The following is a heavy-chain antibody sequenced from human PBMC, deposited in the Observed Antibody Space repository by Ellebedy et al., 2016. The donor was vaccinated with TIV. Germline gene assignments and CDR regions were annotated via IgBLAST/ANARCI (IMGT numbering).Heavy chain of an antibody. D-gene: IGHD4-17*01. CDR2: ISSSSSTI. Sequence: GGSLRLXXAASGFTFSSYSMNWVRQAPGKGLEWVSYISSSSSTIYYADSVKGRFTISRDNAKNSLYLQMNSLRDEDTAVYYCARVTVRGCDYWGQGTLVTVSS. CDR1: GFTFSSYS. J-gene: IGHJ4*02. CDR3: ARVTVRGCDY. V-gene: IGHV3-48*02.